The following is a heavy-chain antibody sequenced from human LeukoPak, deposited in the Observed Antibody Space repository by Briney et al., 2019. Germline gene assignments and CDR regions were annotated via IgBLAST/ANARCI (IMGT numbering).Heavy chain of an antibody. CDR2: ISYDGSNK. D-gene: IGHD4-11*01. CDR3: ARDLTTTVTTLPHFDY. Sequence: PGGSLRLSCAASGFTFSSYAMHWVRQAPGKGLEWVAVISYDGSNKYYADSVKGRFTISRDNSKNTLYLQMNSLRAEDTAVYYCARDLTTTVTTLPHFDYWGQGTLVTVSS. CDR1: GFTFSSYA. V-gene: IGHV3-30-3*01. J-gene: IGHJ4*02.